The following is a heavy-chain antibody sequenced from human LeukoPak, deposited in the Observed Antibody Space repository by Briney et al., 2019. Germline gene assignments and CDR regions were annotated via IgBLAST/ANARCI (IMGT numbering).Heavy chain of an antibody. CDR1: GYSFTSYW. V-gene: IGHV5-51*01. J-gene: IGHJ5*02. D-gene: IGHD6-13*01. Sequence: GESLKISRQGFGYSFTSYWIGLERQMPGKGMEWMGVIYPGDSRIRYNPSFQGQFTVSVDKSISTAYLQWVSLKASDTAMYYCACRDLTSTWSFPWGQGTLVTVSS. CDR2: IYPGDSRI. CDR3: ACRDLTSTWSFP.